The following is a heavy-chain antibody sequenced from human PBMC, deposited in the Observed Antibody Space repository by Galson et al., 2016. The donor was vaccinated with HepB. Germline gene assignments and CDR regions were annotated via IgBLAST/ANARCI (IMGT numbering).Heavy chain of an antibody. CDR2: INPSGDYT. D-gene: IGHD5/OR15-5a*01. J-gene: IGHJ6*04. CDR3: ARDGQEIGRVDGPSGMDV. V-gene: IGHV1-46*03. Sequence: SVKVSCKASGYTFTSYYLHWVRQAPGQGLEWLGIINPSGDYTSYAQKFQGRVTITRDTSTSTVYMDLSSLRSEDTAVYYCARDGQEIGRVDGPSGMDVWGKGTTVTVSS. CDR1: GYTFTSYY.